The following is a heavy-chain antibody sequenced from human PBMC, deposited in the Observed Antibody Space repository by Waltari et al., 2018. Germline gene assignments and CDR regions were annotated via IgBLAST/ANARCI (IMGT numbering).Heavy chain of an antibody. D-gene: IGHD3-22*01. CDR2: ISGSGGST. V-gene: IGHV3-23*01. CDR1: GFTFSSYA. J-gene: IGHJ4*02. CDR3: ASGTYYYDSSGYYYDY. Sequence: EVQLLESGGGLVQPGGSLRLSCAASGFTFSSYAMSWVRQAPGKGLEWVSAISGSGGSTYYADSVKGRFTISRDNSKNTLYLQMNSLRAEDTAVYYCASGTYYYDSSGYYYDYWGQGTLVTVSS.